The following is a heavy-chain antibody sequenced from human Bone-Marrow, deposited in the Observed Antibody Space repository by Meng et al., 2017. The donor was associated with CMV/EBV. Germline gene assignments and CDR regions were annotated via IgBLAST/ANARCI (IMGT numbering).Heavy chain of an antibody. V-gene: IGHV4-30-4*08. J-gene: IGHJ6*02. CDR3: ARLRWPNYGMDV. CDR1: GGSISSGDYY. CDR2: IYYSGST. Sequence: SAPLSLTCTVSGGSISSGDYYWSWIRQPPGKGLEWIGYIYYSGSTYYNPSLKSRVTISVDTSKNQFSLKLSSVTAADTAVYYCARLRWPNYGMDVWGQGTTVTVSS. D-gene: IGHD4-23*01.